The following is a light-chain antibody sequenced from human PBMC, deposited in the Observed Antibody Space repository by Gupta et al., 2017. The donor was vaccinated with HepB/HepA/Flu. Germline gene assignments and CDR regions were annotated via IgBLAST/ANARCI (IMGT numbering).Light chain of an antibody. Sequence: QSVLTQPHSASGPPGPGVAISCSGGKSNSGSHHVYGYTHFPGSPPKLIITRTPERPAGVPARCSASKFGTSPALAISGLRPEDEADYYSDGWDDSLRCHWLFGGGTKFTVL. J-gene: IGLJ3*02. V-gene: IGLV1-47*01. CDR2: RTP. CDR1: KSNSGSHH. CDR3: DGWDDSLRCHWL.